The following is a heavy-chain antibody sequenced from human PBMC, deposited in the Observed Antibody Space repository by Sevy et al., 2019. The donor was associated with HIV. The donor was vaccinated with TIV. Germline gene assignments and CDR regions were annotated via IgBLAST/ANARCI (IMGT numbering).Heavy chain of an antibody. V-gene: IGHV4-34*01. Sequence: SETLSLTCAVYGGSFSGYYWSWIRQPPGKGLEWIGEINHSGSTNYNPSLKSRVTISVDTSKNQFSLKLSSVTAADTAVYYCARIARNWFDPWGQGTLVTISS. J-gene: IGHJ5*02. CDR1: GGSFSGYY. CDR3: ARIARNWFDP. D-gene: IGHD2-21*01. CDR2: INHSGST.